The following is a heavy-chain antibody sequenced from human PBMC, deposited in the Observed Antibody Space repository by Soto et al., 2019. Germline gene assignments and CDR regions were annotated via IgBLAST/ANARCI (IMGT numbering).Heavy chain of an antibody. CDR3: ARNYYDFWSGLTGGWFDP. CDR1: GFTFSSYA. D-gene: IGHD3-3*01. V-gene: IGHV3-23*01. J-gene: IGHJ5*02. CDR2: MSGAGRSS. Sequence: PGGSLRLSCAASGFTFSSYAMSWVRQAPGKGLEWVSSMSGAGRSSYDADSVKGRFTISRDNSKNTLYLQMNNLRAEDTAVYYCARNYYDFWSGLTGGWFDPWGQGTLVTVSS.